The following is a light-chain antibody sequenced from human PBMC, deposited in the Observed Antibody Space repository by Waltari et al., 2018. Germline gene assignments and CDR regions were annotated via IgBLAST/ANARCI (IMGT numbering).Light chain of an antibody. CDR1: SSDVGGYNY. CDR3: GAYISSSTLEL. J-gene: IGLJ2*01. CDR2: DVN. V-gene: IGLV2-14*03. Sequence: QSALTQPASVSGSPGQSITISCTGTSSDVGGYNYVPWYQQHPGKAPKLMIFDVNNRPSGVSNRFSGSKSGNTASLTISGLQAEDEADYYCGAYISSSTLELFGGGTRLTVL.